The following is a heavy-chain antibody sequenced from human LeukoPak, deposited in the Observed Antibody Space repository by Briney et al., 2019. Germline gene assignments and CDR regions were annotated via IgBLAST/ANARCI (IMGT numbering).Heavy chain of an antibody. D-gene: IGHD3-10*01. Sequence: ASLKVSCKASGYTFTAYYMHCVRQTPEQGVECMAWSNHNSGGTNYEQKFQGRVTMTRDTSISAAYMELSRLKADDTAVYYCARADNYYGSGSYRDYWGQGTRVTVSS. J-gene: IGHJ4*02. V-gene: IGHV1-2*02. CDR2: SNHNSGGT. CDR1: GYTFTAYY. CDR3: ARADNYYGSGSYRDY.